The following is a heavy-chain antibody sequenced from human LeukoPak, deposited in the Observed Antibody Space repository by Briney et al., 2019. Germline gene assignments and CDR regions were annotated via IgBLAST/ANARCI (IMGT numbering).Heavy chain of an antibody. V-gene: IGHV4-59*08. CDR3: ARLAREQLWSRGGNWFDP. J-gene: IGHJ5*02. D-gene: IGHD5-18*01. CDR1: GGSISSYY. Sequence: SETLSLTCTVSGGSISSYYWSWIRQPPGKGLEWIGYIYYSGSTNYNPSLKSRVTISVDTSKNQFSLKLSSVTAADTAVYYCARLAREQLWSRGGNWFDPWGQGTLVTVSS. CDR2: IYYSGST.